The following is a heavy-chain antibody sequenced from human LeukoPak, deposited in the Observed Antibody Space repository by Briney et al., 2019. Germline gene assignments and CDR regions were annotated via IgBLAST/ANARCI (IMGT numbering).Heavy chain of an antibody. CDR2: MNSKSGNT. V-gene: IGHV1-8*02. D-gene: IGHD2-15*01. CDR1: GYTFTSYG. CDR3: ARADILVVVAALPFDG. J-gene: IGHJ4*02. Sequence: SVNDSCKSSGYTFTSYGISWVRQAAGQGREGMGWMNSKSGNTGYTQKFQGRVNMTRNTSRGTAYMELCRLRTEDRAVDYGARADILVVVAALPFDGWGEGTLVTVSS.